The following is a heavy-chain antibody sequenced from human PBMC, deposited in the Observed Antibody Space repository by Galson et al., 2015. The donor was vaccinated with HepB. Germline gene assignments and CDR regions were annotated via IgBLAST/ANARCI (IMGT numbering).Heavy chain of an antibody. CDR1: GFTFSKEW. CDR2: IKEDGSET. Sequence: SLRLSCAGSGFTFSKEWMSWVRQAPGKGLEWVANIKEDGSETYYVDSVKGRFTISRDNSKNTLYLQMNSLRAEDTAVYYCARDWDVAGTSNGAFDIWGQGTMVTVSS. CDR3: ARDWDVAGTSNGAFDI. V-gene: IGHV3-7*01. J-gene: IGHJ3*02. D-gene: IGHD6-19*01.